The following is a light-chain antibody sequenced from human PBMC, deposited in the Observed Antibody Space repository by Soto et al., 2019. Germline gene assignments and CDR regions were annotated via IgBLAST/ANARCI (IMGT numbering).Light chain of an antibody. CDR1: SSNIGNNH. CDR2: DND. CDR3: GTWDSSLNAWV. Sequence: QSVLTQPPSVYAAPGQKVTISCSGSSSNIGNNHASWYQHLPGTAPKLLIFDNDKRPSGIPDRFSGSKSGTSATLGITGLQTGDEADYYCGTWDSSLNAWVFGGGTKLTVL. V-gene: IGLV1-51*01. J-gene: IGLJ3*02.